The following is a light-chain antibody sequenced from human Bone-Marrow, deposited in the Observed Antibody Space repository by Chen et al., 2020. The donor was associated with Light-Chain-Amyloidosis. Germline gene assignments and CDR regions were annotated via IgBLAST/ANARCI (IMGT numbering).Light chain of an antibody. Sequence: QSALTQPASVSGSPGQSITLSCSGTSRDVGGYKYVSWYQQFPGKAPNLLIFEVANRPSGVSNRFSGSKSGNTASLTISGLQAEDEADYYCSSYSVTSPLVVFGGGTKLTVL. V-gene: IGLV2-14*01. CDR3: SSYSVTSPLVV. J-gene: IGLJ2*01. CDR1: SRDVGGYKY. CDR2: EVA.